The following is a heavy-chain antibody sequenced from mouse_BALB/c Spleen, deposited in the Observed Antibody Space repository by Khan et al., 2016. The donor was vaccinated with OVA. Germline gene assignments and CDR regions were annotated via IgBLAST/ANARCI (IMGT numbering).Heavy chain of an antibody. Sequence: QIQLVQSGPELKKPGETVKISCKASGYTFTNYGMNWVKQAPGKGLKWMGWIYTYTGEPTYADDFKGRFAFSLESSDSTAYLQINNLTDEDTATXFCARGNGRAMDYWGQGTSVTVSS. CDR1: GYTFTNYG. D-gene: IGHD1-1*02. V-gene: IGHV9-3-1*01. CDR2: IYTYTGEP. J-gene: IGHJ4*01. CDR3: ARGNGRAMDY.